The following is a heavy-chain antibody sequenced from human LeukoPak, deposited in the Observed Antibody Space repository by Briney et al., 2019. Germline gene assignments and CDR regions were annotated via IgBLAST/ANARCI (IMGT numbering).Heavy chain of an antibody. CDR1: GGSISSSSYY. CDR3: ARRYCSGGSCYPGGKNYYFDY. D-gene: IGHD2-15*01. J-gene: IGHJ4*02. Sequence: PSETLSLTCTVSGGSISSSSYYWGWIRQPPGKGLEWIGSIYYSGSTYYNPSLKSRVTISVDTSKNQFSLKLSSVTGADTAVYYCARRYCSGGSCYPGGKNYYFDYWGQGTLVTVSS. V-gene: IGHV4-39*01. CDR2: IYYSGST.